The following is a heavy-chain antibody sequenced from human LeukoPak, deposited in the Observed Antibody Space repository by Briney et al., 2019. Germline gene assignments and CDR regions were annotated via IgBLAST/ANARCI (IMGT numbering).Heavy chain of an antibody. V-gene: IGHV3-21*01. CDR2: ISSSSSYI. Sequence: AGTLRLSCAASGFTFSSYSMNWVRQAPGKRLQGVSSISSSSSYIYYADSVKGRFTISRDNAKNSLYLQMTSLRAEDTAVYYCARGVAHSSTSLDYWGQGTLVTVSS. CDR3: ARGVAHSSTSLDY. J-gene: IGHJ4*02. D-gene: IGHD2-2*01. CDR1: GFTFSSYS.